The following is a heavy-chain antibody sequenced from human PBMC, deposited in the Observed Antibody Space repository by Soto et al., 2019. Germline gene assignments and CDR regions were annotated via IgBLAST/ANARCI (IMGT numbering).Heavy chain of an antibody. V-gene: IGHV5-10-1*01. CDR3: ARQGYCSGGSCYPSHFDP. D-gene: IGHD2-15*01. CDR1: GYSFTSYW. J-gene: IGHJ5*02. CDR2: IDPSDSYT. Sequence: GESPKISCKGSGYSFTSYWISWVRQMPGKGLEWMGRIDPSDSYTNYSPSFQGHVTISADKSISTAYLQWSSLKASDTAMYYCARQGYCSGGSCYPSHFDPWGQGTLVTVSS.